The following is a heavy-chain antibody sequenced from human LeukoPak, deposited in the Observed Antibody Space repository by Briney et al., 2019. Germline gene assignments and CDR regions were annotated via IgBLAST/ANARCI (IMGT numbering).Heavy chain of an antibody. V-gene: IGHV1-18*01. D-gene: IGHD2-2*02. Sequence: ASVKVSCKASGYTFTSYGISWVQRPPEQGLKWMEWITAYNGNTNYAQKLQGRVTMTTDTSTSTAYMELRSLRSDDTAVYYCARDVVVPAAIPDGYFQHWGQGTLVTVSS. J-gene: IGHJ1*01. CDR1: GYTFTSYG. CDR3: ARDVVVPAAIPDGYFQH. CDR2: ITAYNGNT.